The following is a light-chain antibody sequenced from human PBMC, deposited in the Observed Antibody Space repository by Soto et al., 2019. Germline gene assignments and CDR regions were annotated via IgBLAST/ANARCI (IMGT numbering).Light chain of an antibody. CDR3: QQYNNWYA. CDR1: QSVSSN. V-gene: IGKV3-15*01. J-gene: IGKJ2*01. Sequence: EIVMTQSPAALSVSPGERATLSCRASQSVSSNLAWYQQKPGQAPRLLIYGVSTRATGIPARLSGSGSGTEFTLTISSLQSEDFAVYYCQQYNNWYAFGQGTKLEIK. CDR2: GVS.